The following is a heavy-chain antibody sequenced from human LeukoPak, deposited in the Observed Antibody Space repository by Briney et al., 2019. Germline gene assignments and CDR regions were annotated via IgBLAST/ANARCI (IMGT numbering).Heavy chain of an antibody. CDR1: GASVTSHQ. CDR3: TRDESGRDDRGGYHY. V-gene: IGHV4-4*07. Sequence: SETLSLTCAVSGASVTSHQLAWIRQPARKGLEWVGRVHFSGSTNYNPFLRSRVAISLDKSKNELSLTLKSASAADTAVYYCTRDESGRDDRGGYHYWGRVVLVTVSS. CDR2: VHFSGST. D-gene: IGHD3-22*01. J-gene: IGHJ4*02.